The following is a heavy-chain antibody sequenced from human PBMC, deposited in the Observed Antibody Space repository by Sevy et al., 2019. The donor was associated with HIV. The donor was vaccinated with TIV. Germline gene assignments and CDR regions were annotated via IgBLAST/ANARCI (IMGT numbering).Heavy chain of an antibody. CDR2: FSAGGNT. J-gene: IGHJ4*02. D-gene: IGHD3-16*01. V-gene: IGHV3-23*01. CDR1: GFTFSSYA. Sequence: GGSLRLSCAASGFTFSSYAMGWVRQAPGKGLEWVSVFSAGGNTYYADSVKGRFTISRDDSKNAVFLQMDSLRAEDTAVYFWARDLGDRTFRTFYFDYWGQGTLVTVSS. CDR3: ARDLGDRTFRTFYFDY.